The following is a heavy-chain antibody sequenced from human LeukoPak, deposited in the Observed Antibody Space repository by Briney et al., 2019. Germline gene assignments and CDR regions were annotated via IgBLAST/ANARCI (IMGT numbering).Heavy chain of an antibody. J-gene: IGHJ6*02. V-gene: IGHV4-59*01. CDR3: AGVGGGSYYYCGMDV. CDR2: IYYIGST. Sequence: SGTLSLTCTVPGGSIRSSKSSWIRQPPGKGLGWSGYIYYIGSTTYNPSPMSRVTISVHTSKQQSSLMLSSATAAETTGCYFAGVGGGSYYYCGMDVWGQGTTVTVS. D-gene: IGHD3-10*01. CDR1: GGSIRSSK.